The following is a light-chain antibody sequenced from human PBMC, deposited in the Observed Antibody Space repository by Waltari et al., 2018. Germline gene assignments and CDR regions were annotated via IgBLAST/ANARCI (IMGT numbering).Light chain of an antibody. CDR1: QSISSY. CDR3: QQSYSTPPGLT. J-gene: IGKJ4*01. Sequence: DIQMTQSPSSLSASVRDRVTITCRESQSISSYLNWYQQKPGKAPKLLIYAASSLQSGVPSRFSGSGSGTDFTLTISSLQPEDFATYYCQQSYSTPPGLTFGGGTKVEIK. V-gene: IGKV1-39*01. CDR2: AAS.